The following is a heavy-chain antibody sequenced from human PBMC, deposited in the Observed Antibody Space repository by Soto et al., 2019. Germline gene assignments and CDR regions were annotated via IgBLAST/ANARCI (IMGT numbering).Heavy chain of an antibody. J-gene: IGHJ4*02. Sequence: GSGPTLVNPTQTLTLTCTFSGFSLSTSGMCVSWIRQPPGKALEWLALIDWDDDKYYSTSLKTRLTISKDTSKNQVVLTMTNMDPVDTATYYCARSSYYYDSSGYYPPQYFDYWGQGTLVTVSS. V-gene: IGHV2-70*01. CDR3: ARSSYYYDSSGYYPPQYFDY. CDR2: IDWDDDK. CDR1: GFSLSTSGMC. D-gene: IGHD3-22*01.